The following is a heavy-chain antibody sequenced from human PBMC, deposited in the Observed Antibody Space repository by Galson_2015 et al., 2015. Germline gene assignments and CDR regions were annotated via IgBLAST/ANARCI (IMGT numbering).Heavy chain of an antibody. Sequence: SLRLSCAASGFTFSDYYMSWIRQAPGKGLEWVSYISSSGSTIYYADSVKGRFTISRDNAKNSLYLQMNSLRAEDTAVYYCARVIAADDAFDIWGQGTMVTVSS. V-gene: IGHV3-11*01. CDR2: ISSSGSTI. D-gene: IGHD6-13*01. CDR1: GFTFSDYY. CDR3: ARVIAADDAFDI. J-gene: IGHJ3*02.